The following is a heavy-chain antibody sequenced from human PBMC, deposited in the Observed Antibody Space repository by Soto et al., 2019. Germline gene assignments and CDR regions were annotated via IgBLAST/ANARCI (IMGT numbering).Heavy chain of an antibody. CDR2: LSNNGNNK. J-gene: IGHJ4*02. Sequence: QVQLVESGGRVVQPGMSLSLSCAASGFTFSNYGMHWVRQAPGKGLEWVTHLSNNGNNKLYADSVKGRFIISRDNSKNTLYLQMTSLIPEDTAVYYCAKDGAYTGTYHLDYWGQGTLVTVSS. D-gene: IGHD1-26*01. CDR1: GFTFSNYG. CDR3: AKDGAYTGTYHLDY. V-gene: IGHV3-30*18.